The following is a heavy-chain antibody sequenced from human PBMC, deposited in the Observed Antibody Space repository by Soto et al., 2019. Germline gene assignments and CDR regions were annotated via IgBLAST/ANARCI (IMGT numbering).Heavy chain of an antibody. CDR3: AKVDIVVVVNGPLGY. V-gene: IGHV3-9*01. Sequence: GGSLRLSCAASGFTFDDYAMHWVRQAPGKGLEWVSGISWNSGSIGYADSVKGRFTISRDNAKNSLYLQMNSLRAEDTALYYCAKVDIVVVVNGPLGYWGQGTLVTVSS. CDR2: ISWNSGSI. CDR1: GFTFDDYA. J-gene: IGHJ4*02. D-gene: IGHD2-15*01.